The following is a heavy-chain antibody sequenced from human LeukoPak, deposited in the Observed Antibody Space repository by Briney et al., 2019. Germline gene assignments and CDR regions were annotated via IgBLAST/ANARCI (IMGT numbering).Heavy chain of an antibody. V-gene: IGHV4-59*03. CDR3: ATFVAVAKNWFDP. Sequence: SETLSLTCTVSGGSISSYYWSWIRKSPGKGLEWIGYIYHSGSTNYNPSLKSRVTISVDTSQRQFSLKLSSVTPADTAVYYCATFVAVAKNWFDPWGRGTLVTVSS. D-gene: IGHD6-19*01. CDR2: IYHSGST. CDR1: GGSISSYY. J-gene: IGHJ5*02.